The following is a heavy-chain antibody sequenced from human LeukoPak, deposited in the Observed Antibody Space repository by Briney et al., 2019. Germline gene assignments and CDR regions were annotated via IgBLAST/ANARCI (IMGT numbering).Heavy chain of an antibody. CDR1: GASISSSNSY. J-gene: IGHJ5*02. D-gene: IGHD2-15*01. CDR2: IYYSGST. V-gene: IGHV4-39*07. Sequence: SETLSLTCTVSGASISSSNSYWGWIRQPPGKGLEWIGSIYYSGSTYYNPSLKSRVTISVDTSKNQFSLKLSSVTAADTAVYYCARDRALYCSGGSCYLAGWFDPWGQGTLVTVSS. CDR3: ARDRALYCSGGSCYLAGWFDP.